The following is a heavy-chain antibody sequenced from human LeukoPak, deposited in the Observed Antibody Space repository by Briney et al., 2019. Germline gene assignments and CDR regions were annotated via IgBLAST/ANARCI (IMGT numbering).Heavy chain of an antibody. CDR2: ISAYNGNT. CDR1: GYSFTSYG. CDR3: ARVGAYSAVFDY. D-gene: IGHD1-26*01. Sequence: GESLKISCKGSGYSFTSYGISWVRQAPGQGLEWMGWISAYNGNTDYAQKLQGRVTMTTDTSTSTAYMELRSLRSDDTAVYYCARVGAYSAVFDYWGQGTLVTVSS. V-gene: IGHV1-18*01. J-gene: IGHJ4*02.